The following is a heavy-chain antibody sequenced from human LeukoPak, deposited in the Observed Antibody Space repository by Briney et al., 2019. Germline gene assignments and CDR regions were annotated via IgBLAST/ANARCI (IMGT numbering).Heavy chain of an antibody. CDR2: INPNSGGT. D-gene: IGHD6-13*01. CDR3: ARDLDRQQLGDP. CDR1: GYTFTGYY. Sequence: ASVKVSCKASGYTFTGYYMHWVRQAPGQGLEWMGWINPNSGGTNYAQKFQGRVTMTRDTSISTAYMELSRLRSDDTAVYYCARDLDRQQLGDPWGQGTLVTVSS. V-gene: IGHV1-2*02. J-gene: IGHJ5*02.